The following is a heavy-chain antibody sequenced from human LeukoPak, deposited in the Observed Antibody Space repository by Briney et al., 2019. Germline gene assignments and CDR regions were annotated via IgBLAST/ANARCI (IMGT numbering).Heavy chain of an antibody. CDR1: GFTFSSYS. CDR3: AREMVAAFFDAFDI. V-gene: IGHV3-21*01. Sequence: GGSLRLSCAASGFTFSSYSMNWVRQAPGKGLEWVSSISSSSSYIYYADSVKGRFTISRDNAKNSLSLQMNSLRAEDTAVYYCAREMVAAFFDAFDIWGQGTMVTVSS. CDR2: ISSSSSYI. D-gene: IGHD2-15*01. J-gene: IGHJ3*02.